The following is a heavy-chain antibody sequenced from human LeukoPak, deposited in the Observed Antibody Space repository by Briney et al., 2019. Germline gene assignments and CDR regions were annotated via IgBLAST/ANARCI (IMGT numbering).Heavy chain of an antibody. Sequence: PGGSLRLSCAASVFTFSSFEMSWFRQAPGKGLEWVSYISSSGNTIYYADSVKGRFTVSRDNAKNTLYLQINTLRAEDTAVYYCARDPVPTDYWGQGTLVTVSS. V-gene: IGHV3-48*03. D-gene: IGHD6-19*01. J-gene: IGHJ4*02. CDR2: ISSSGNTI. CDR3: ARDPVPTDY. CDR1: VFTFSSFE.